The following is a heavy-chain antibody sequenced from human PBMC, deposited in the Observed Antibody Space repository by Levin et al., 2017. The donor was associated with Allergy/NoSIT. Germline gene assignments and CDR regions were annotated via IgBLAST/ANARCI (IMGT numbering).Heavy chain of an antibody. CDR3: ANDSGRRVHRYGLLDP. D-gene: IGHD5-18*01. CDR2: VSYDGTIK. J-gene: IGHJ5*02. Sequence: GGSLRLSCAVSGFTFSSYAMHWVRQAPGKGLEWVAIVSYDGTIKYYGDSVKGRFTISRDNSKNTPYLQMKSLRVDDTAVYYCANDSGRRVHRYGLLDPWGQGTRVTVSS. CDR1: GFTFSSYA. V-gene: IGHV3-30*18.